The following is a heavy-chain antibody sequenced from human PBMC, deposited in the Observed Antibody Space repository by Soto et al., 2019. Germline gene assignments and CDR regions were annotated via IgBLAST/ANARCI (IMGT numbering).Heavy chain of an antibody. CDR2: IYYSGST. Sequence: QVQLQESGPGLVKPSQTLSLTCTVSGGSISSGDYYWSWIRQPPGKGLEWIGYIYYSGSTYYNPSLKSRVTISVDTSKNQFSLKLSSVTAADTAVYYCARARLYYDFWSGHQAHGIDVWGQGTTVTVSS. D-gene: IGHD3-3*01. V-gene: IGHV4-30-4*01. CDR3: ARARLYYDFWSGHQAHGIDV. J-gene: IGHJ6*02. CDR1: GGSISSGDYY.